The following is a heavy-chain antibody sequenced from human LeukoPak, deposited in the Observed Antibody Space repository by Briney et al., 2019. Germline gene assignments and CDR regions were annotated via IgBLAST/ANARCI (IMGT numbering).Heavy chain of an antibody. V-gene: IGHV4-34*01. CDR3: ARGLADTTGY. CDR1: GGSISGYY. Sequence: SETLSLTCTVSGGSISGYYWSWIRQPPGKGLEWIGEINHSGSTNYNPSLKSRVTISVDTSKNQFSLKLSSVTAADTAVYYCARGLADTTGYWGQGTLVTVSS. J-gene: IGHJ4*02. CDR2: INHSGST. D-gene: IGHD1-14*01.